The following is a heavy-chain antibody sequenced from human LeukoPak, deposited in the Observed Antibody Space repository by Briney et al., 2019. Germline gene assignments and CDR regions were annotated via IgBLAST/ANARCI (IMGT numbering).Heavy chain of an antibody. D-gene: IGHD3-22*01. Sequence: PGGSLSLSCAASGFTFSSAAVTWVRQAPGRGLEWVSTITGSRGDTYYADSVKGRFTISRDSSKNTLHLQINSLRVEDTAIYYCAKGPLLGSGYHPDCWGQGTLVIVSS. CDR1: GFTFSSAA. V-gene: IGHV3-23*01. J-gene: IGHJ4*02. CDR3: AKGPLLGSGYHPDC. CDR2: ITGSRGDT.